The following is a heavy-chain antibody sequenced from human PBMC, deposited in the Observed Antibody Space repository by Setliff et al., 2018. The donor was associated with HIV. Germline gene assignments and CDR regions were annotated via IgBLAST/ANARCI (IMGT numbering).Heavy chain of an antibody. CDR1: GYSFTNYL. D-gene: IGHD6-19*01. CDR3: ARSIVVAGHFDY. V-gene: IGHV5-51*01. J-gene: IGHJ4*02. Sequence: GESLKISCKGSGYSFTNYLIGWVRQMPGKGLEWMGIIYPGDSDTRYSPSFRGQVTISADKSINAAYLQWSSLKASDTAMYYCARSIVVAGHFDYWGQGTLVTVSS. CDR2: IYPGDSDT.